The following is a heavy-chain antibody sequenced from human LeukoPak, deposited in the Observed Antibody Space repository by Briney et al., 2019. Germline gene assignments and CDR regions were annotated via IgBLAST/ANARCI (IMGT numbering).Heavy chain of an antibody. CDR2: IRYDGSNK. CDR3: AKDKTTYYDFWSGYLDY. CDR1: GFTFSSYG. Sequence: GGSLRLSCAASGFTFSSYGMHWVRQAPGKGLEWVAFIRYDGSNKYYADSVKGRFTISRDNSKNTLYLQMNSLRAEGTAVYYCAKDKTTYYDFWSGYLDYWGQGTLVTVSS. V-gene: IGHV3-30*02. D-gene: IGHD3-3*01. J-gene: IGHJ4*02.